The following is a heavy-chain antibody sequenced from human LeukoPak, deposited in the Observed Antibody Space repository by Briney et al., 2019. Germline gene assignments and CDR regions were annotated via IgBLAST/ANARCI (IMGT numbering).Heavy chain of an antibody. V-gene: IGHV3-33*08. CDR2: MRSDGSDI. D-gene: IGHD7-27*01. J-gene: IGHJ4*02. Sequence: PGGSLRLSCAASGFSFRNYGMHWVRQAPGKGLEWVAVMRSDGSDIYYADSVKGRFTISRDNSKNTLYLQMNSLRAEDTAVYYCARDQSPKWGSGERYFDYWGLGTLVTVSS. CDR1: GFSFRNYG. CDR3: ARDQSPKWGSGERYFDY.